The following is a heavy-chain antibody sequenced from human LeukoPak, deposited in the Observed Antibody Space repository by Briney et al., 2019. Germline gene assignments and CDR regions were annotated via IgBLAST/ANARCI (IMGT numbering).Heavy chain of an antibody. V-gene: IGHV1-69*06. D-gene: IGHD3-10*01. CDR2: IIPMFGTA. CDR3: ARADPFYGAGSYAGSWFDP. Sequence: ASVKVSCKASGGTFSSYAISWVRQAPGQGLEWMGGIIPMFGTANYAQKLQGRVTITAGKSTSTAYMELSSLRSEDTAVYYCARADPFYGAGSYAGSWFDPWGQGTLVTVSS. CDR1: GGTFSSYA. J-gene: IGHJ5*02.